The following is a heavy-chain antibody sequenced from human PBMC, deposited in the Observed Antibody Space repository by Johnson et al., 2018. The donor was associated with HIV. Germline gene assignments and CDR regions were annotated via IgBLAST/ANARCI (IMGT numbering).Heavy chain of an antibody. Sequence: VQLVESGGGVVQPGRSLRLSCAASRFTFNNYGMHWVRQAPGKGLEWVAVIWYDGSNKYYADSVQGRFTISRDNSKNTLYLQMNSMRAEDTDVYYCAKSGYSSSWYALSALDIWGQGTMVTVSS. V-gene: IGHV3-33*06. J-gene: IGHJ3*02. CDR2: IWYDGSNK. D-gene: IGHD6-13*01. CDR3: AKSGYSSSWYALSALDI. CDR1: RFTFNNYG.